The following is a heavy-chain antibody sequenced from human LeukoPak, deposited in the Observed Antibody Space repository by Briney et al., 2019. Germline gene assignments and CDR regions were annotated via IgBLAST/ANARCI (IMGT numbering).Heavy chain of an antibody. CDR1: GFTFITYA. Sequence: GGSLRLSCAASGFTFITYAMSWVRQAPGKGLEWVSTISGRGSSTYYANPVKGRFTISRDNSKNTLYLQMNSLRAEDTAVYYCAKKGYYDGSGYYMYYFDHWGQGTLVTVSS. J-gene: IGHJ4*02. D-gene: IGHD3-22*01. V-gene: IGHV3-23*01. CDR3: AKKGYYDGSGYYMYYFDH. CDR2: ISGRGSST.